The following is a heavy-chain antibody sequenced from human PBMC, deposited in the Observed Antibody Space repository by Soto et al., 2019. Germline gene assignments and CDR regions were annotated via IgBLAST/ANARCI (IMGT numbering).Heavy chain of an antibody. CDR2: IVTAGDT. V-gene: IGHV3-13*01. J-gene: IGHJ5*02. CDR1: AFTFSNYD. CDR3: ARDRSRGWFDP. Sequence: GGSLRLSCAASAFTFSNYDMHWVRQATGKGLEWVSSIVTAGDTYYAGSVKGRFTISRENAKNSFYLQMDSLRAGDTAVYYCARDRSRGWFDPWGQGTLVTVSS.